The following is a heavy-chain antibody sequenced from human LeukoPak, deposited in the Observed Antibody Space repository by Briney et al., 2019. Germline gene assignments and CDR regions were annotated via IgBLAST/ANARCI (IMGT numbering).Heavy chain of an antibody. Sequence: SGGSLRLSCAASGFTFSSYSMNWVRQAPGKGLEWVSSISSSSSYIYYADSVKGRFTISRDNAKNSLYLQMNSLRAEDTAVYYCARDEFQMATISAAYWGQGTLVTVSS. CDR3: ARDEFQMATISAAY. V-gene: IGHV3-21*01. CDR1: GFTFSSYS. CDR2: ISSSSSYI. J-gene: IGHJ4*02. D-gene: IGHD5-12*01.